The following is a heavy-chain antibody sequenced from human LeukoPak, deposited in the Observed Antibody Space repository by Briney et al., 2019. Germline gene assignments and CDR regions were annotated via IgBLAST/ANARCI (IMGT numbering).Heavy chain of an antibody. Sequence: GGSLRLSCAASGFTFSSYAMSWVRQAPGKGLEWVSAISGSGGSTYYADSVKGRFTISRDNSKNTLYLQMNSLRAEDTAIYYCAKGVEWFGEFNPNWFDPWGQGTRVTVSS. CDR1: GFTFSSYA. D-gene: IGHD3-10*01. CDR2: ISGSGGST. CDR3: AKGVEWFGEFNPNWFDP. J-gene: IGHJ5*02. V-gene: IGHV3-23*01.